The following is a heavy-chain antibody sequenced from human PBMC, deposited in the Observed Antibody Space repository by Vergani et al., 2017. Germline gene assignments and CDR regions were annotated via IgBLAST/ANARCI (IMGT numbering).Heavy chain of an antibody. CDR1: GFTFSRYS. D-gene: IGHD6-13*01. CDR3: ARVVRGYKAAAGTLRNYYYYMDV. Sequence: EVQLVESGGGLVQPGGSLRLSCAASGFTFSRYSMNWVRQAPGKGLEWVSYISSSSSTIYYADSVKGRFTISRDNAKNSLYLQMNSLRAEDTAVYYCARVVRGYKAAAGTLRNYYYYMDVWGKGP. J-gene: IGHJ6*03. V-gene: IGHV3-48*04. CDR2: ISSSSSTI.